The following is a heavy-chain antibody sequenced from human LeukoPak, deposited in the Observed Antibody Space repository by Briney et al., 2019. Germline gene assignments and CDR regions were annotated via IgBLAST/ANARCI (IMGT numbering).Heavy chain of an antibody. V-gene: IGHV1-2*02. CDR3: ATSGVSLPRGYYDSSGSSAFDI. CDR1: GYTFTGYY. D-gene: IGHD3-22*01. CDR2: INPNSGGT. Sequence: ASVKVSCKASGYTFTGYYMHWVRQAPGQGLEWMGWINPNSGGTNYAQKFQGRVTMTTDTSTSTAYMELRSLRSDDTAVYYCATSGVSLPRGYYDSSGSSAFDIWGQGTMVTVSS. J-gene: IGHJ3*02.